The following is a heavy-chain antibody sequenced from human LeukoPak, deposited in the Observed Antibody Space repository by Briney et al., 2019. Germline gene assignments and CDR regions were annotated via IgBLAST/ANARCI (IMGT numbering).Heavy chain of an antibody. CDR3: ARVNTNYYVPVNYGMDV. CDR2: IWYDGGNK. Sequence: PGGSLRLSCAASGFTFNSYGMHWVRQAPGKRLEWVALIWYDGGNKYYADSVKGRFTISRDNSQNTLYLQMNSLRAEDTAVYYCARVNTNYYVPVNYGMDVWGQGTTVTVSS. V-gene: IGHV3-33*01. CDR1: GFTFNSYG. D-gene: IGHD3-16*01. J-gene: IGHJ6*02.